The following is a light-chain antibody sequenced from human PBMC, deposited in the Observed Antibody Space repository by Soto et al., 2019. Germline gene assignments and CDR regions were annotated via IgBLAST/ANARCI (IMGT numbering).Light chain of an antibody. J-gene: IGKJ3*01. Sequence: EVVMTQSPATLSVSLGDRATLSCRASQSVSSNLAWYQQKPGQAPRLLIYGASTRATGIPARFSGSGSGTEFTLTISSLQSEDFATYYCQQSYNTQFTFGPGTKVDIK. CDR1: QSVSSN. V-gene: IGKV3-15*01. CDR2: GAS. CDR3: QQSYNTQFT.